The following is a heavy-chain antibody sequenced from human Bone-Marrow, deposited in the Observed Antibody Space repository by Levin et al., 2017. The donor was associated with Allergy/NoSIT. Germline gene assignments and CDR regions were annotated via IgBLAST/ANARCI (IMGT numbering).Heavy chain of an antibody. CDR2: LSYDGSVT. J-gene: IGHJ4*02. CDR3: AKSEDTVTAGGWWIGYFEY. V-gene: IGHV3-30*18. CDR1: GFNFRSFG. D-gene: IGHD2-21*02. Sequence: GGSLRLSCAASGFNFRSFGMHWVRQAPGKGLEWVAVLSYDGSVTHYADSVKGRFIISRDNSKNMVYLQMNSLRTEDTAFYYCAKSEDTVTAGGWWIGYFEYWGQGNLVTVSS.